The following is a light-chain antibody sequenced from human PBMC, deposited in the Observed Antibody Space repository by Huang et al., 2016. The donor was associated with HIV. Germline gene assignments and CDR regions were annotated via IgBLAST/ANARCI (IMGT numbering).Light chain of an antibody. CDR2: ATS. CDR1: QGIGNY. J-gene: IGKJ1*01. V-gene: IGKV1-NL1*01. Sequence: DIQMTQSPSSLSASVGDRVTITCRANQGIGNYLAWYQQKPEKAPRLLLYATSTLESGVPSRFSGSGSVTHYTLTINTLQPEDIASYYCQQYHSLPWTFGQGTKVEIK. CDR3: QQYHSLPWT.